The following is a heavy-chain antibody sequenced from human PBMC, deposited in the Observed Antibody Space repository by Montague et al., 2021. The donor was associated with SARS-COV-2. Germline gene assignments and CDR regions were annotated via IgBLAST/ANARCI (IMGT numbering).Heavy chain of an antibody. J-gene: IGHJ4*02. D-gene: IGHD3-22*01. Sequence: SETLSLTCGVSGASVTSTNWWSWVRQPTGKGLEWVGEIYNTGNTNYSPSLKNRVTITLDKSKHQLSLRLNSATAAVTAVYYCASPKEGSGYYRPFDYWGQGILVTVSS. CDR3: ASPKEGSGYYRPFDY. CDR1: GASVTSTNW. CDR2: IYNTGNT. V-gene: IGHV4-4*02.